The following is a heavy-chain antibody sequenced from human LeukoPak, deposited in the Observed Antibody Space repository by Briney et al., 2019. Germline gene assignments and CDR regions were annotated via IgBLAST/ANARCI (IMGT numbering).Heavy chain of an antibody. CDR2: ISSSSSYI. J-gene: IGHJ4*02. Sequence: GGSLRLSCAASGFTLSSYSMNWVRQAPGKGLEWVSSISSSSSYIYYADSVKGRFTISRDNAKNSLYLQMNSLRAEDTAVYYCVRVSFSILTDYWGQGTLVTVSS. CDR1: GFTLSSYS. V-gene: IGHV3-21*01. CDR3: VRVSFSILTDY. D-gene: IGHD3-9*01.